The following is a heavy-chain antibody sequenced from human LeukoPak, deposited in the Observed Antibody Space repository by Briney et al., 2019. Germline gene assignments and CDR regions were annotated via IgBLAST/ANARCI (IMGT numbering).Heavy chain of an antibody. Sequence: PGRSLRLSCAPSGFTVSSNSVSWVRQAPGKGLEWVSVIYSGGSTYYADSVKGRFTISRDNSKNTLYLQMNSLRAEDTAVYYCYSMIVLGIRVINDYWGQGTLVTVSS. D-gene: IGHD3-22*01. CDR3: YSMIVLGIRVINDY. V-gene: IGHV3-66*01. CDR2: IYSGGST. J-gene: IGHJ4*02. CDR1: GFTVSSNS.